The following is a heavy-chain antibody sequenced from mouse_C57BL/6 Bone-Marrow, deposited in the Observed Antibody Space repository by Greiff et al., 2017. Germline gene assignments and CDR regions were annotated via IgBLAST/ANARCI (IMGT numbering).Heavy chain of an antibody. J-gene: IGHJ1*03. CDR1: GYTFTDYE. D-gene: IGHD1-1*01. V-gene: IGHV1-15*01. Sequence: QVQLQQSGAELVRPGASVTLSCKASGYTFTDYEMHWVKQTPVHGLEWIGAIDPETGGTAYNQKFKGKAILTADKSSSTAYMELRSLTSEDSAVYYCTRRPLLRYHWYFDVWGTGTTVTVSS. CDR3: TRRPLLRYHWYFDV. CDR2: IDPETGGT.